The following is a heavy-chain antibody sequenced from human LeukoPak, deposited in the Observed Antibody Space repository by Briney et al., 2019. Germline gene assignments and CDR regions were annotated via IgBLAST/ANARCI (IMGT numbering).Heavy chain of an antibody. Sequence: SVKVSCKASGGTFSSYAISWVRQAPGQGLEWMGGIIPIFGTANYAQKLQGRVTMTTDTSTSTAYMELRSLRSDDTAVYYCARRDSYGYTLYWGQRTLVTVSS. J-gene: IGHJ4*02. CDR3: ARRDSYGYTLY. CDR2: IIPIFGTA. D-gene: IGHD5-18*01. V-gene: IGHV1-69*05. CDR1: GGTFSSYA.